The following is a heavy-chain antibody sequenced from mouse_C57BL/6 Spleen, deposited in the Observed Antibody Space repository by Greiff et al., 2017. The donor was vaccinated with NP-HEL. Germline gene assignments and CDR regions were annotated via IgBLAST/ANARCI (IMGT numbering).Heavy chain of an antibody. J-gene: IGHJ2*01. Sequence: EVKLQESGPGLVKPSQSLSLTCSVTGYSITSGYYWNWIRQFPGNKLEWMGYISYDGSNNYNPSLKNRISITRDTSKNQFFLKLNSVTTEDTATYYCARESRWLLLDYWGQGTTLTVSS. CDR3: ARESRWLLLDY. CDR2: ISYDGSN. D-gene: IGHD2-3*01. V-gene: IGHV3-6*01. CDR1: GYSITSGYY.